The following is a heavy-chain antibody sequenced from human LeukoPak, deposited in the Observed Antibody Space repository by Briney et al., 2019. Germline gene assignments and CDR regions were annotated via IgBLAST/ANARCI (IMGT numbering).Heavy chain of an antibody. V-gene: IGHV3-21*01. CDR2: ISSSSSYI. J-gene: IGHJ6*03. D-gene: IGHD1-1*01. CDR1: GFTFSNYG. CDR3: ARDPYNGAYSEGYYYYYMDV. Sequence: NPGGSLRLSCAASGFTFSNYGMNWVRQAPGKGLEWVSSISSSSSYIYYADSVKGRFTISRDNAQNSLYLQMNSLRVEDTAIYYCARDPYNGAYSEGYYYYYMDVWGKGTTVTVSS.